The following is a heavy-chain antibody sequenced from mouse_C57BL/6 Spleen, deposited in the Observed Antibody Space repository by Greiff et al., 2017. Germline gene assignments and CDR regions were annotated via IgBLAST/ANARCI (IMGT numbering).Heavy chain of an antibody. CDR3: ARVTTDFDY. CDR2: IYPSDSET. CDR1: GYTFTSYW. Sequence: VKLQQPGAELVRPGSSVKLSCKASGYTFTSYWMDWVKQRPGQGLEWIGNIYPSDSETHYNQKFKDKATLTVDKSSSTAYMQLSSLTSEDSAVYYCARVTTDFDYWGQGTTLTVSS. J-gene: IGHJ2*01. V-gene: IGHV1-61*01. D-gene: IGHD2-2*01.